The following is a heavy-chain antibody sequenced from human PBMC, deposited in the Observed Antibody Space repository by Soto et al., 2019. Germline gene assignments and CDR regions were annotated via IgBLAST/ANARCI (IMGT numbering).Heavy chain of an antibody. V-gene: IGHV1-58*01. J-gene: IGHJ4*02. CDR3: AADPWGGTHTGDY. CDR1: GFTFTSSA. Sequence: QMQLVQSGPEVKKPGTSVKVSCKASGFTFTSSAVQWVRQARGQRLEWIGWIVVGSGNTNYAQKFQERVTMTRAMSTSTAYVELSSLSSEDTAVYYGAADPWGGTHTGDYWGQGTLVAVSS. CDR2: IVVGSGNT. D-gene: IGHD1-1*01.